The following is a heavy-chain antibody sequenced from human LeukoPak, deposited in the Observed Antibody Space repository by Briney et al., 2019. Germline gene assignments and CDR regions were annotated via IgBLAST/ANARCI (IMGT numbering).Heavy chain of an antibody. J-gene: IGHJ4*02. Sequence: PSETLSLTCVVYGVSFSGYYWSWIRQPPGKGLEWIGYIYYSGSTNYNPSLKSRVTISVDTSKNQFSLRLSSVTAADTAVYYCAREGSSTTPVWGQGTLVTVSS. CDR3: AREGSSTTPV. CDR2: IYYSGST. CDR1: GVSFSGYY. V-gene: IGHV4-59*01. D-gene: IGHD6-6*01.